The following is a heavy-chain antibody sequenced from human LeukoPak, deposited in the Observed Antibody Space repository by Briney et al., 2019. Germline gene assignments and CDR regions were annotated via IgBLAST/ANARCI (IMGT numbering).Heavy chain of an antibody. CDR2: IYSGGST. CDR3: AKGASSKPFDY. Sequence: GGSLRLSCAASGFTVSSNYMSWVRQAPGKGLEWVSVIYSGGSTYYADSVKGRFTISRDNSKNTLYLQMNSLGAEDTAVYHCAKGASSKPFDYWSQGTLVTVSS. CDR1: GFTVSSNY. J-gene: IGHJ4*02. D-gene: IGHD2-2*01. V-gene: IGHV3-53*01.